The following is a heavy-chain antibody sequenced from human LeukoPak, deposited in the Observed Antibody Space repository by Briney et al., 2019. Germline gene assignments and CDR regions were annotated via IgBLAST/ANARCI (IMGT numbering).Heavy chain of an antibody. D-gene: IGHD5-24*01. Sequence: GGSLRLSCAASGFTFSSYWMSWVRQAPEKGLEWVANIKQDGSEQYYVDSVKGRFTISRDNAGNSLYLQMNSLRAEDTAVYYCARERDYFYMDVWGKGTTVTVSS. CDR1: GFTFSSYW. J-gene: IGHJ6*03. V-gene: IGHV3-7*01. CDR2: IKQDGSEQ. CDR3: ARERDYFYMDV.